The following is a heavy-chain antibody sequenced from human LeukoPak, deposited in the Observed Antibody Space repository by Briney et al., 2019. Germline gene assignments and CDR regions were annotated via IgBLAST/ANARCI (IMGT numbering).Heavy chain of an antibody. Sequence: PGGSLRLSCAASGFTFSSYAMHWVRQAPGKGLEWVAVISYDGSNKYYADSVKGRFTISRDNSKNTLYLQMNSLRAEDTAVYYCARDYQTTHYYYYYGMDVWGQGTTVTVSS. V-gene: IGHV3-30-3*01. CDR1: GFTFSSYA. CDR3: ARDYQTTHYYYYYGMDV. D-gene: IGHD2-2*01. J-gene: IGHJ6*02. CDR2: ISYDGSNK.